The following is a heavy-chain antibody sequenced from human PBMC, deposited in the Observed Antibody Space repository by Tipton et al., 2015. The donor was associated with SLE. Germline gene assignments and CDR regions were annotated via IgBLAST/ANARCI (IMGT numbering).Heavy chain of an antibody. Sequence: SLRLSCAASGFTFSDYYMSWIRQAPGKGLEWVSLISDSGGSTYYADSVKGRFTISRDNSKNTLYLQMNSLRAEDTAVYYCAREGYNGYDRGDYWGQGTLVTVSS. V-gene: IGHV3-66*02. CDR1: GFTFSDYY. J-gene: IGHJ4*02. D-gene: IGHD5-12*01. CDR2: ISDSGGST. CDR3: AREGYNGYDRGDY.